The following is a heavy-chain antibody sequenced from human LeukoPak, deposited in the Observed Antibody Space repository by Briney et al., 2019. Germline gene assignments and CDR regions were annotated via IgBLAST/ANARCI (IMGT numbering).Heavy chain of an antibody. D-gene: IGHD3-10*01. CDR3: ARATLSGVIIRPGMDV. CDR2: IFDYNGNT. V-gene: IGHV1-18*01. J-gene: IGHJ6*01. CDR1: VYNFRSYG. Sequence: VSCQASVYNFRSYGFHWVRQAPGQGLAWMGWIFDYNGNTQFAQKFQGRITLTTDTSTSTAYVELRSLRSDDTDIYFCARATLSGVIIRPGMDVWGQGTTVTVSS.